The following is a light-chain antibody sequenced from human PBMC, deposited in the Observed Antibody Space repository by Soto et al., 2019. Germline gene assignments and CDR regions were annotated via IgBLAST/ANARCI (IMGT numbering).Light chain of an antibody. V-gene: IGKV1-17*01. Sequence: DIQMTQSPSSLSASVGDRVTITCRASQGIRKDLGLYQQKPGKAPKRLIYAASSLQSGVPSRFRGSGSGTEFTLTISSLQPEDFSPYYCLQHNSYPHTFGGGTKVEIK. CDR1: QGIRKD. J-gene: IGKJ4*01. CDR3: LQHNSYPHT. CDR2: AAS.